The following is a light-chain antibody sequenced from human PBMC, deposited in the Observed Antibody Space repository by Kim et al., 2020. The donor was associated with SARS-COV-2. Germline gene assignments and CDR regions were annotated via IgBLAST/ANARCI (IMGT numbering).Light chain of an antibody. Sequence: SASVGDRVTITCRASQSISSYVNWYQHKPGKAPKLLIYAASSLESGAPSRFSGSGSVTDFTLTISSLQPEDFATYYCQQSYNNPYTFGQGTKLEI. CDR1: QSISSY. CDR3: QQSYNNPYT. J-gene: IGKJ2*01. CDR2: AAS. V-gene: IGKV1-39*01.